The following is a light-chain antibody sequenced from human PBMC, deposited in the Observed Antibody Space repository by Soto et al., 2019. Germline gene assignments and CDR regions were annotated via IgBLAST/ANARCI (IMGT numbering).Light chain of an antibody. V-gene: IGLV1-51*01. Sequence: QSVLTQPPSVSAAPGLKVTISCSGASSDIGKNYVSWYQQFPGTAPKLLIYDSHKRPSEIPDRFSGSKSGTSATLGIAGLQSGDEADYYCAAWDSSLSAVVFGGGTKLTVL. J-gene: IGLJ2*01. CDR3: AAWDSSLSAVV. CDR1: SSDIGKNY. CDR2: DSH.